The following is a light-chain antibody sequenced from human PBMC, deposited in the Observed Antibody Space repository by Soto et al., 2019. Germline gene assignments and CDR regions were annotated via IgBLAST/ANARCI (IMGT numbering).Light chain of an antibody. CDR3: SSYKSSSTLPYV. J-gene: IGLJ1*01. V-gene: IGLV2-14*01. Sequence: QSVLTQPASVSGSPGQSITISCTGTSSDVGGYNLVSWYQQYPDKAPKLMIFDVNTRPSGVSNRFSGSKSGNTASLTISGLQAEAESDYYCSSYKSSSTLPYVFGTGTKVTVL. CDR2: DVN. CDR1: SSDVGGYNL.